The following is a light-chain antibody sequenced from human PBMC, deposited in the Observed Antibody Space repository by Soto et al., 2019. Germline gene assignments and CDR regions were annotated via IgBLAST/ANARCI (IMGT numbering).Light chain of an antibody. Sequence: ERVMTQSPATLSVSPGERATLSCRASQSVSSNLAWYQQKPGQAPRLLIYGASTRATSIPARFSGSGYGTEFTLTISSLQSEDFAVYYCQQYNSWPPIFTFGPGTKVDIK. CDR1: QSVSSN. V-gene: IGKV3-15*01. CDR3: QQYNSWPPIFT. J-gene: IGKJ3*01. CDR2: GAS.